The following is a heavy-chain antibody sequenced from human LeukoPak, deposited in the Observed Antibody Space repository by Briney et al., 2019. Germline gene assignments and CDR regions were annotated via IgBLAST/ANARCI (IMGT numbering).Heavy chain of an antibody. D-gene: IGHD5-18*01. Sequence: GGSLRLSCAASGFTFSSYAMSWVRQAPGKGLEWVSAISGSSGTTYYADSVKGRFTISRDNSKNTLYLQMNSLRAEDTAVYYCARVWADSYGTDYWGQGTLVTVSS. V-gene: IGHV3-23*01. J-gene: IGHJ4*02. CDR3: ARVWADSYGTDY. CDR2: ISGSSGTT. CDR1: GFTFSSYA.